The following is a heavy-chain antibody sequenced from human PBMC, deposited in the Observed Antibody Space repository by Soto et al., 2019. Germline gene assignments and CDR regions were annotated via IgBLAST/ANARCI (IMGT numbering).Heavy chain of an antibody. J-gene: IGHJ6*02. D-gene: IGHD1-26*01. V-gene: IGHV1-69*04. CDR1: GGTFSSYT. CDR3: ARDRSGNLGGMDV. Sequence: SVKVSCKASGGTFSSYTISWVRQAPGQGLEWMGRIIPILGIANYAQKFQGRVTITADKSTSTAYMELSSLRSEDTAVYYCARDRSGNLGGMDVWGQGTTVTVS. CDR2: IIPILGIA.